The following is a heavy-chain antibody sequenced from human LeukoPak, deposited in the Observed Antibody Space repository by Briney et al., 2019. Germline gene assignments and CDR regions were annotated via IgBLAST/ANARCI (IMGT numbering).Heavy chain of an antibody. CDR2: IYYTGST. Sequence: SETLSLTCTVSGGSISSYYWGWIRQPPGKGLEWIAYIYYTGSTNYNPSLKSRVIISLDTSNSQFSLKLNSVTAAGTAVYYCASLGGYSSGWAFDYWGQGTLVTVSS. V-gene: IGHV4-59*08. J-gene: IGHJ4*02. D-gene: IGHD6-19*01. CDR3: ASLGGYSSGWAFDY. CDR1: GGSISSYY.